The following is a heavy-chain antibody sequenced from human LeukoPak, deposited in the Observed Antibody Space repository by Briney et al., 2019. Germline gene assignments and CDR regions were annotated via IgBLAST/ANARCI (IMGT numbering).Heavy chain of an antibody. Sequence: SETLSLTCTVSGGSIDSYYWSWIRQPPGKGLEWIGYTHNNGDSNYNPSLTSRLTISVDTSKNEVSLVLTSVTAADTALYYCARQPGGTAAFDIWAQGTMVTVSA. D-gene: IGHD6-13*01. CDR3: ARQPGGTAAFDI. V-gene: IGHV4-59*08. CDR1: GGSIDSYY. J-gene: IGHJ3*02. CDR2: THNNGDS.